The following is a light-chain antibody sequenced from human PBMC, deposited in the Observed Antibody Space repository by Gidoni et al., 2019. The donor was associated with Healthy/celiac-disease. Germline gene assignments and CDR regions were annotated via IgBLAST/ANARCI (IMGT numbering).Light chain of an antibody. Sequence: DIQMTQSPSSLSASVGDRVTITCRASQSVSSYLKWYQQKPGKAPNLLIYAASSLQSGVPSRFSGSGSGTDFTLTISSLQHENFTNYCCQQGYNLPAFXXXTKVEIK. CDR2: AAS. CDR3: QQGYNLPA. CDR1: QSVSSY. V-gene: IGKV1-39*01. J-gene: IGKJ1*01.